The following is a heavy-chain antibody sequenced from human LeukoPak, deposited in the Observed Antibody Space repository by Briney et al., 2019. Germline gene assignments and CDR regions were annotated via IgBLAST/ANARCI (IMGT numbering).Heavy chain of an antibody. D-gene: IGHD2-2*01. Sequence: PSETLSLTCTVSGGSISSYYWSWIRQPPGKGLEWIGYIYYSGSTNYNPSLKSRVTISVDTSKNQFSLKLSSVTAADTAVYYCARQIPCSSTSCHYYMDVWGKGTTVTVSS. CDR3: ARQIPCSSTSCHYYMDV. V-gene: IGHV4-59*08. J-gene: IGHJ6*03. CDR1: GGSISSYY. CDR2: IYYSGST.